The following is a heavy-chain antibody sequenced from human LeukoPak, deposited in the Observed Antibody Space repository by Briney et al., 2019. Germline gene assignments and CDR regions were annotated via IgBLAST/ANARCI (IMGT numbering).Heavy chain of an antibody. Sequence: ASVKVSCKASGYTFIGSYMHWVRQAPGQGLEWMGWINPNSGDTNYAQKFQGRVTMTRDTSISTAYMELNRLRSDDTAVYYCARERGDCDILTGYYEGNCFDPWGQGTLVTVSS. CDR1: GYTFIGSY. CDR3: ARERGDCDILTGYYEGNCFDP. CDR2: INPNSGDT. D-gene: IGHD3-9*01. V-gene: IGHV1-2*02. J-gene: IGHJ5*02.